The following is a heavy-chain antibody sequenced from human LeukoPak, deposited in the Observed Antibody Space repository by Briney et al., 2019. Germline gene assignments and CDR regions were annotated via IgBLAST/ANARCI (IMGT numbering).Heavy chain of an antibody. D-gene: IGHD1-26*01. J-gene: IGHJ4*02. CDR1: GYTFTSYD. Sequence: ASVKVSCKASGYTFTSYDINWVRQATGQGLEWMGWMNPNSGNTGYAQKFQGRVAMTRNTSVSTAYMELSSLRSEDTAVYYCARVVYSGSYYDDYWGQGTLVTVSS. V-gene: IGHV1-8*01. CDR2: MNPNSGNT. CDR3: ARVVYSGSYYDDY.